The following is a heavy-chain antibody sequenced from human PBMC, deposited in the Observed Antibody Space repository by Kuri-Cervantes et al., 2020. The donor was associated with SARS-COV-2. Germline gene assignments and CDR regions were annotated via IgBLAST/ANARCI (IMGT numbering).Heavy chain of an antibody. Sequence: ETLSLTCAASGFTFSSYWMSWVRQAPGKGLEWVANIKQDGSEKYYVDSVRGRFTISRDNAKNSLYLQMNSLRAEDTALYYCAREAYCGGDCYSGFDYWGQGTLVTVSS. CDR2: IKQDGSEK. V-gene: IGHV3-7*03. CDR1: GFTFSSYW. CDR3: AREAYCGGDCYSGFDY. J-gene: IGHJ4*02. D-gene: IGHD2-21*01.